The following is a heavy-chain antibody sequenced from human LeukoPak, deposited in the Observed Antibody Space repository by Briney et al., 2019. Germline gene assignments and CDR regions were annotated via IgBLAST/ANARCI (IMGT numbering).Heavy chain of an antibody. CDR2: IYHSGST. J-gene: IGHJ6*03. CDR3: ARDYGYYYYMDV. Sequence: SETLSLTCTVSGGSISTYYWSWIRQPPGKGLEWIGYIYHSGSTNYNPSLKSRVTISVDTSKNQFSLKLSSVTAADTAVYYCARDYGYYYYMDVWGKGTTVTVSS. CDR1: GGSISTYY. V-gene: IGHV4-59*12. D-gene: IGHD3-16*01.